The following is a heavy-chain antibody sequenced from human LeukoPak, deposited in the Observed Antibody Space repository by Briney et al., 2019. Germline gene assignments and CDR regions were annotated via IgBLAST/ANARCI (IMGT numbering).Heavy chain of an antibody. CDR2: IYYSGST. CDR1: GGSISSYY. J-gene: IGHJ6*02. V-gene: IGHV4-59*01. CDR3: ARESKAGVGTATLGAMDV. Sequence: TSETLSLTCTVSGGSISSYYWSWIRQPPGKGLEWIGYIYYSGSTNYNPSLKSRVTISVDTSKNQFSLKLSSVTAADAAVYYCARESKAGVGTATLGAMDVWGQGTTVTVSS. D-gene: IGHD6-6*01.